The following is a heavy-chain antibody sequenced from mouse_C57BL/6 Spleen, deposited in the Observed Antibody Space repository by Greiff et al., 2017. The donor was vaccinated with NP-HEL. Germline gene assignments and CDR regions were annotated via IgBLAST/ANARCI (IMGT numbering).Heavy chain of an antibody. D-gene: IGHD3-1*01. CDR3: ARGPNQTFGAMDY. J-gene: IGHJ4*01. CDR1: GYSITSGYY. Sequence: VQLKESGPGLVKPSQSLSLTCSVTGYSITSGYYWNWIRQFPGNKLEWMGYISYDGSNNYNPSLKNRISITRDTSKNLFFLKLNSVTTEDTATYYCARGPNQTFGAMDYWGQGTSVTVSS. V-gene: IGHV3-6*01. CDR2: ISYDGSN.